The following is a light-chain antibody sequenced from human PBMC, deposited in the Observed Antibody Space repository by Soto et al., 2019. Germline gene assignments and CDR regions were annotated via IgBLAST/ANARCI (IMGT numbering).Light chain of an antibody. CDR1: TGAVTNGHY. Sequence: QAVVTQDPSLTVSPGGTVTLTCGSSTGAVTNGHYPYWFQQKPGQAPRTLIYDTTNRHSWTPARFSGSLLGGKAALTLSGAQPEDEAEYYCLLSYNGPYVFGTGTKGTVL. J-gene: IGLJ1*01. CDR3: LLSYNGPYV. CDR2: DTT. V-gene: IGLV7-46*01.